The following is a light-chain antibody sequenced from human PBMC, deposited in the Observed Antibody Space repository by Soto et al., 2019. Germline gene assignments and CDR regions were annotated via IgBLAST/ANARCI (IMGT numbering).Light chain of an antibody. J-gene: IGKJ2*01. V-gene: IGKV1-39*01. Sequence: DIQMTQSPSSLSASVGDRVTITCRASQRIANYLNWYQQRPGKAPKLLISGASTLQSAVSSRFSGGGSGTDFTLTISTLQPEDFATYYCQQTYTSPHTFGQGTKLEIK. CDR2: GAS. CDR1: QRIANY. CDR3: QQTYTSPHT.